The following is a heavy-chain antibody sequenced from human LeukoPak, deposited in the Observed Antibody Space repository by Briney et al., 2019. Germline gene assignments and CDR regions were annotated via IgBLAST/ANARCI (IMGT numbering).Heavy chain of an antibody. CDR2: ISSSASTI. D-gene: IGHD3-22*01. Sequence: GGSLRLSCAASGFTFNSFEMTWVRQAPGKGLEWVSYISSSASTIYYADSVKGRFTISRDNAKNSLYLQMNSLRVEDTAVYYCARSRSGYFRYFDYWGQGALVSVSS. CDR1: GFTFNSFE. J-gene: IGHJ4*02. V-gene: IGHV3-48*03. CDR3: ARSRSGYFRYFDY.